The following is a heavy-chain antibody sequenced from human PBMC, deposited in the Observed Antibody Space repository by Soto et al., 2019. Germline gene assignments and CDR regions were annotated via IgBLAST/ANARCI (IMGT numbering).Heavy chain of an antibody. CDR1: GFTFSSYA. D-gene: IGHD3-16*01. J-gene: IGHJ3*02. V-gene: IGHV3-30-3*01. CDR3: ARGRYVPVLDI. CDR2: ISYDGSNK. Sequence: QVLLVESGGGVVQPGRSLRLSCAASGFTFSSYAMHWVRQAPGKGLEWVAVISYDGSNKYYADSVKGRFTISRDNSKNTLYLQMNSVRAEDTAVYYCARGRYVPVLDIWGQGTMVTVSS.